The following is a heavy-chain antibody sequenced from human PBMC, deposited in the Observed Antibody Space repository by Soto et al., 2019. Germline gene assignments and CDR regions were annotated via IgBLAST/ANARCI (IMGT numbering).Heavy chain of an antibody. CDR3: ARREIQGPIDY. CDR1: GYSVSSSNW. CDR2: IYYSGTT. V-gene: IGHV4-28*01. Sequence: QVQLQESGPGLVKPSDTLSLTCAVSGYSVSSSNWWGWIRQPPGKGLEWIGYIYYSGTTYYNPSLKSRVARSVDTSKNQFSLKLTSVTAVDTAVYYCARREIQGPIDYWGQGTLVTVSS. J-gene: IGHJ4*02. D-gene: IGHD1-26*01.